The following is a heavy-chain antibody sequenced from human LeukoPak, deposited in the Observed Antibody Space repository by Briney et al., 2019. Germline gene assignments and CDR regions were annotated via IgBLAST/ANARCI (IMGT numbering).Heavy chain of an antibody. D-gene: IGHD3-16*01. CDR1: GFTFSSYS. Sequence: PGGSLRLSCAASGFTFSSYSMNWVRQAPGKGLEWVSSISSSSSYIYYADSVKGRFTISRDNAKNSLYLQMNSLRAEDTAVYYCARSLGAVPHFDPWGQGTLVTVSS. V-gene: IGHV3-21*01. CDR3: ARSLGAVPHFDP. J-gene: IGHJ5*02. CDR2: ISSSSSYI.